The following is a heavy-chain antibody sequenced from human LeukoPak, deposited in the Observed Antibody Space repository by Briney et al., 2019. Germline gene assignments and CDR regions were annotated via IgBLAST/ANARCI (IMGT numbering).Heavy chain of an antibody. CDR1: GGTFSSYA. Sequence: GASVKVSCKASGGTFSSYAISWVRQAPGQGLEWMGGIIPIFGTANCAQKFQGRVTITADESTSTAYMELSSLRSEDTAVYYCASLAVAGIFDYWGQGTLVTVSS. J-gene: IGHJ4*02. CDR2: IIPIFGTA. D-gene: IGHD6-19*01. V-gene: IGHV1-69*13. CDR3: ASLAVAGIFDY.